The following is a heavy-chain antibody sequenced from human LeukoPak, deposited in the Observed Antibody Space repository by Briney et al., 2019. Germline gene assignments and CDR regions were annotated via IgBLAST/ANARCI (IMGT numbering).Heavy chain of an antibody. Sequence: GGSLRLSCAPSGFTVSSYTTSWVRQAPGKGLECVSGISVSGGSTYYADSVKGRFTISIDNSENPLYLQMVSLRAEDTAVYYCAKDRTPTSVVTRSWDYWGQGTLVTVSS. CDR1: GFTVSSYT. D-gene: IGHD4-23*01. CDR2: ISVSGGST. CDR3: AKDRTPTSVVTRSWDY. V-gene: IGHV3-23*01. J-gene: IGHJ4*02.